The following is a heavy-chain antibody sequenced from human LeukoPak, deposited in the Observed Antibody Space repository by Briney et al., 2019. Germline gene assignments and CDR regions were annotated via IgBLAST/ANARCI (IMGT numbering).Heavy chain of an antibody. CDR1: GYTFTGYY. D-gene: IGHD2-2*01. V-gene: IGHV1-2*02. Sequence: ASVKVSCKASGYTFTGYYMHWVRQAPRQGLEWMGWINPNSGGTNYAQKFQGRVTMTRDTSISTAYMELSRLRSDDTAVYYCAREWLGYCSSTSCSGFDYWGQGTLVTVSS. CDR3: AREWLGYCSSTSCSGFDY. CDR2: INPNSGGT. J-gene: IGHJ4*02.